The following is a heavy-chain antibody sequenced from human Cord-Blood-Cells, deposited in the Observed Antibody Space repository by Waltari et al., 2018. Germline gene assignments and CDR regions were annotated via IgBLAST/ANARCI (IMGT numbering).Heavy chain of an antibody. Sequence: EVQLVESGGGLVQPGGSLRLSCAASGFTVSSNYMSWVRQAPGKGLGWVSVMYSGGSTYYADSVKGRFTISRDNSKNTLYLQMNRLRAEDTAVYYCASSSKGFGELLLYYFDYWGQGTLVTVSS. CDR2: MYSGGST. CDR3: ASSSKGFGELLLYYFDY. V-gene: IGHV3-66*01. CDR1: GFTVSSNY. D-gene: IGHD3-10*01. J-gene: IGHJ4*02.